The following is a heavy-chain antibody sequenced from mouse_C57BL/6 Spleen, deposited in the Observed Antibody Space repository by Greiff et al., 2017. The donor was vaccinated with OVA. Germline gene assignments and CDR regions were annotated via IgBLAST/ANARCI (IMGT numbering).Heavy chain of an antibody. V-gene: IGHV3-6*01. CDR2: ISYDGSN. CDR3: ARRYSNGFDY. J-gene: IGHJ2*01. D-gene: IGHD2-5*01. CDR1: GYSITSGYY. Sequence: EVQLVESGPGLVKPSQSLSLTCSVTGYSITSGYYWNWIRQFPGNKLEWMGYISYDGSNNYNPSLKNRISITRDTSKNQFFLKLNSVTTEDTATYYCARRYSNGFDYWGQGTTLTVSS.